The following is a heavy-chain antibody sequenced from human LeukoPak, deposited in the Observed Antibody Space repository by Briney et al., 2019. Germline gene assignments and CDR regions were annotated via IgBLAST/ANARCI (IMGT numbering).Heavy chain of an antibody. CDR2: IISIFGTA. J-gene: IGHJ4*02. Sequence: SVKVSCKASGYTFTSYGISWVRQAPGQGLEWMGGIISIFGTANYAQKFQGRVTITADESTSTAYMELSSLRSGDTAVYYCARDYYDSSGYQVAYYFDYWGQGTLVTVSS. CDR1: GYTFTSYG. D-gene: IGHD3-22*01. CDR3: ARDYYDSSGYQVAYYFDY. V-gene: IGHV1-69*13.